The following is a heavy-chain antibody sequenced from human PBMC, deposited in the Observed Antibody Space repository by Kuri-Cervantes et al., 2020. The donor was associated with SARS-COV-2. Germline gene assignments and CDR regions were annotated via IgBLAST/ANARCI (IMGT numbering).Heavy chain of an antibody. CDR1: GGSISSYY. J-gene: IGHJ3*02. CDR2: IHHSGST. V-gene: IGHV4-38-2*02. Sequence: GSLRLSCTVSGGSISSYYWGWIRQPPGKGLEWIGSIHHSGSTYYNPSLKSRVTISVDTSKNQFSLKLSSVTAADTAVYYCAKDQGLWFGEFDAFDIWGQGTMVTVSS. CDR3: AKDQGLWFGEFDAFDI. D-gene: IGHD3-10*01.